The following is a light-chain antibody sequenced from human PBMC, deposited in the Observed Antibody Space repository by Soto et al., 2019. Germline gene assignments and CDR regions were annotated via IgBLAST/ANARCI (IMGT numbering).Light chain of an antibody. Sequence: DIQMTQSPSTLSASVGDRVTITCRASQSISSWLAWYQQKPGKAPKLLIYHAYSLESGVPSRFGGSESGTEFTLTINSLQPDDFATYYCQQYNSYPWTFGQGTKVDIK. CDR1: QSISSW. CDR2: HAY. V-gene: IGKV1-5*01. CDR3: QQYNSYPWT. J-gene: IGKJ1*01.